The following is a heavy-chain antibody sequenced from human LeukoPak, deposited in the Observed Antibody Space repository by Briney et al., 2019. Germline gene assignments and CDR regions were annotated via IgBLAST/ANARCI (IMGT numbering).Heavy chain of an antibody. J-gene: IGHJ4*02. V-gene: IGHV4-59*11. CDR3: ARGGWYQDY. CDR1: GGSISNHN. Sequence: PSEILSLTCTVSGGSISNHNWSWIRLPPWRGLEWIGYIYYSGSTNYNSSLKSRLTISVDTSKNQFSLKLSSVTAADTAVYYCARGGWYQDYWGQGTLVTVSS. CDR2: IYYSGST. D-gene: IGHD6-19*01.